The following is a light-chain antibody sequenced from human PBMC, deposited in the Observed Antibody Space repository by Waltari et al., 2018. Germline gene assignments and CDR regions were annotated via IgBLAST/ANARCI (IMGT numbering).Light chain of an antibody. CDR1: QSISRN. Sequence: LMTQSQATLSVSPGERATHPGRARQSISRNLAWYQQKPVQAPRLLIDGASTRAPGVPARFSGSGSGAEFTLSISSLQSEDFAVYYCQQYNNWRTFGQGTKLEI. J-gene: IGKJ2*01. CDR2: GAS. V-gene: IGKV3-15*01. CDR3: QQYNNWRT.